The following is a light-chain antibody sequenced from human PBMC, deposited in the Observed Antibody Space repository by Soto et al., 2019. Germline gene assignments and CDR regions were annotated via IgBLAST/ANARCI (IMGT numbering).Light chain of an antibody. Sequence: DIQVTQSPSSLSASVGDRVTITCRASQSISSYLNWYQQKPGKAPKLLIYAASSLQSGVPSRFSGSGSGTDFTLTISSLQPEDFATYYCQQSHSTPYTFGQGTKVDIK. V-gene: IGKV1-39*01. CDR1: QSISSY. CDR2: AAS. CDR3: QQSHSTPYT. J-gene: IGKJ2*01.